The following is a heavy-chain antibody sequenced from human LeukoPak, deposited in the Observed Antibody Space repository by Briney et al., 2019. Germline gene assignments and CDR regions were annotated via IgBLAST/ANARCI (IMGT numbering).Heavy chain of an antibody. CDR3: ARATSRGYSGYEGNWFDP. V-gene: IGHV1-69*05. J-gene: IGHJ5*02. Sequence: SVKVSCKASGGTFSSYAISWVRQAPGQGLEWMGRIIPVFGTANYAQKFQGRVTITTDESTSTAYMELSSLRSEDTAVYYCARATSRGYSGYEGNWFDPWGQGTLVTVSS. D-gene: IGHD5-12*01. CDR2: IIPVFGTA. CDR1: GGTFSSYA.